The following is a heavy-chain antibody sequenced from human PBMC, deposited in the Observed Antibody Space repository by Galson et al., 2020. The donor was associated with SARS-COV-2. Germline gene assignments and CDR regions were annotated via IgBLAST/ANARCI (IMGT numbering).Heavy chain of an antibody. CDR2: ISGSGAST. D-gene: IGHD6-19*01. J-gene: IGHJ4*02. CDR1: GFTFSSYA. Sequence: GGSLRLSCAASGFTFSSYAMNWVRQAPGKRLEWVSAISGSGASTYYADSVKGRFTISRDNSKNTLYLQMNSLRAEDTAVYYCAKMEGIAVDATPHWGQGTLVTVSS. CDR3: AKMEGIAVDATPH. V-gene: IGHV3-23*01.